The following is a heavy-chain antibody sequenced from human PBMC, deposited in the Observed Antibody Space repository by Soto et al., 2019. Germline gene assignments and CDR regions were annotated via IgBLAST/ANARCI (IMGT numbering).Heavy chain of an antibody. CDR3: ARIRFLEWLSIDY. J-gene: IGHJ4*02. Sequence: ASVKVSCKASGYTFTSYGIIWVRQAPGQGLEWMGWISAYNGNTNYAQKLQGRVTMTTDASTSTAYMELRSLGSDDTAVYYCARIRFLEWLSIDYWGQGTLVTVSS. CDR2: ISAYNGNT. D-gene: IGHD3-3*01. CDR1: GYTFTSYG. V-gene: IGHV1-18*01.